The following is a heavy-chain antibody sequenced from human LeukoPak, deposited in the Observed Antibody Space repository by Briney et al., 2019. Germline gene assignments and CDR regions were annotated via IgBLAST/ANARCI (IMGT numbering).Heavy chain of an antibody. CDR1: GGTFISYA. J-gene: IGHJ4*02. V-gene: IGHV1-69*13. CDR3: ARAQGIQLWLMGDY. CDR2: IIPIFGTA. Sequence: SVKVSCKASGGTFISYAISWVRQAPGQGLEWMGGIIPIFGTANYAQKFQGRVTITADESTSTAYMELSSLRSEDTAVYYCARAQGIQLWLMGDYWGQGTLVTVSS. D-gene: IGHD5-18*01.